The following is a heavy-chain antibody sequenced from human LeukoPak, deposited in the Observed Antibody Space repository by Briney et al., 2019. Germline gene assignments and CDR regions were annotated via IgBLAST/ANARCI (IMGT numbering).Heavy chain of an antibody. CDR2: IIPIFGTA. J-gene: IGHJ6*03. CDR1: GGTFSSYA. D-gene: IGHD5-12*01. Sequence: SVKVSCKASGGTFSSYAISWVRQAPGQGLEWMGGIIPIFGTANYAQKFQGRVTITTDESTSTAYMELSSLRSEDTAVYYCARVRANIVATIPGMDVWGKGTTVTVSS. CDR3: ARVRANIVATIPGMDV. V-gene: IGHV1-69*05.